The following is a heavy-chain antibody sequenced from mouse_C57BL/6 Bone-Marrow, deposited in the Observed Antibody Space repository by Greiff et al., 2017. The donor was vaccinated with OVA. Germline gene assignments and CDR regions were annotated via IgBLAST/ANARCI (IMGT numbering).Heavy chain of an antibody. V-gene: IGHV2-6*01. Sequence: QVQLQQSGPGLVAPSQSLSITCTVSGFSLTSYGVDWVRQSPGKGLEWLGVIWGVGSTNYNSALKSRLSISKDNSKSQVFLKMNSLQTDDTAMYYCATIYYGNYGYAMDYWGQGTSVTVSS. CDR2: IWGVGST. D-gene: IGHD2-1*01. CDR1: GFSLTSYG. CDR3: ATIYYGNYGYAMDY. J-gene: IGHJ4*01.